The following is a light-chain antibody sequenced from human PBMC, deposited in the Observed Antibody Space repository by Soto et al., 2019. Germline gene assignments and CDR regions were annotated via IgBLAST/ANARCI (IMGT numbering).Light chain of an antibody. CDR1: QSISSW. J-gene: IGKJ1*01. Sequence: DVQMTQSPSTLSASVGDRVAITCRASQSISSWLAWYQQKPGKAPKLLIYDASSLESGVPSRFSGSGSGTEFTLTTSSLQPDDFATYYCQQYNSYPRTFGQGTKVDIK. V-gene: IGKV1-5*01. CDR2: DAS. CDR3: QQYNSYPRT.